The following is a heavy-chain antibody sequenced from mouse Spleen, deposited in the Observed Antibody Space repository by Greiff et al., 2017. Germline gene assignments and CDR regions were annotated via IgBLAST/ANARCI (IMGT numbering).Heavy chain of an antibody. V-gene: IGHV1-5*01. Sequence: ESGTVLARPGASVKMSCKTSGYTFTSYWMHWVKQRPGQGLEWIGAIYPGNSDTSYNQKFKGKAKLTAVTSASTAYMELSSLTNEESAVYYCTRSRSKNMQYALDYWGQGTPVTVSA. D-gene: IGHD1-1*01. CDR3: TRSRSKNMQYALDY. J-gene: IGHJ4*01. CDR2: IYPGNSDT. CDR1: GYTFTSYW.